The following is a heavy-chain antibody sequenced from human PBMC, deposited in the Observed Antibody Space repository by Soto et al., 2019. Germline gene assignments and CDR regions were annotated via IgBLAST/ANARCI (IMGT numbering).Heavy chain of an antibody. CDR3: ARSYCYGCTGYYRTFDY. V-gene: IGHV3-23*01. CDR2: AGPSGSST. J-gene: IGHJ4*02. D-gene: IGHD3-22*01. CDR1: GFTFGSYA. Sequence: GGSLRLCCAASGFTFGSYAMSWVRLAPGKGLEWVSVAGPSGSSTFYADSVRGRFTISRDNVENTLYLQMNSLRVADTALYFCARSYCYGCTGYYRTFDYWGEGALVTVSS.